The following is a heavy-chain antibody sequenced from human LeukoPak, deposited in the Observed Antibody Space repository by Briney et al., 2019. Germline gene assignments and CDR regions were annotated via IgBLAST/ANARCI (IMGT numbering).Heavy chain of an antibody. CDR1: GFTFSSYA. V-gene: IGHV3-30-3*01. CDR3: ARDRDGYKGGAFDI. D-gene: IGHD5-24*01. J-gene: IGHJ3*02. Sequence: GRSLRLSCAASGFTFSSYAMHWVRQAPGKGLEWVAVISYDGSNKYYADSVKGRFTISRDNSKNTLYLQMNSLRAEDTAVYYCARDRDGYKGGAFDIWGQGTMVTVSS. CDR2: ISYDGSNK.